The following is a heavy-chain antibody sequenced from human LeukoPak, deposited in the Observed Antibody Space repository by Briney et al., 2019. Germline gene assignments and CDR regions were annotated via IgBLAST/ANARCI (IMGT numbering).Heavy chain of an antibody. CDR2: INPNSGGT. CDR3: ARGPQYSSSWTYNWFDP. J-gene: IGHJ5*02. D-gene: IGHD6-13*01. Sequence: GASVKVSCKASGYTFTSYYMHWVRQAPGQGLEWMGLINPNSGGTNYAQKFQGWVTMTRDTSISTAYMELSRLRSDDTAVYYCARGPQYSSSWTYNWFDPWGQGTLVTVSS. V-gene: IGHV1-2*04. CDR1: GYTFTSYY.